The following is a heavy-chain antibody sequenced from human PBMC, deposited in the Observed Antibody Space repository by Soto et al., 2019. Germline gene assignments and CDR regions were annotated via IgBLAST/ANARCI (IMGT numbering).Heavy chain of an antibody. CDR3: AKGSRGHCTGVTCYPFDH. CDR2: IIGGGTDR. J-gene: IGHJ4*02. V-gene: IGHV3-23*01. D-gene: IGHD2-8*02. CDR1: GFSFSTYA. Sequence: EVQLLDSGGHLVQPGGSLRLSCAASGFSFSTYAMNWVRQAPGKRLEWVSSIIGGGTDRYYADSVRGRFTISRDNSRNTLYLQMNIPRAEDTAVYYCAKGSRGHCTGVTCYPFDHWGQGTLVIVSS.